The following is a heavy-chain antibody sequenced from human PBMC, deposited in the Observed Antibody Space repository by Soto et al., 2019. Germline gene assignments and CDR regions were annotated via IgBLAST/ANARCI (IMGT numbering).Heavy chain of an antibody. CDR1: GFPLSTSGVG. CDR2: IYWDDDK. Sequence: QITLKESGPTLVKPTQTLTLTCTFSGFPLSTSGVGVGWIRQPPGKALEWLALIYWDDDKLYSPSLKSRLTIPKDTSKSPVVLTMTNMDPVDTATYYCAHRTYYYDGSGYYSREEDFQHWGQGTLVTVSS. J-gene: IGHJ1*01. V-gene: IGHV2-5*02. D-gene: IGHD3-22*01. CDR3: AHRTYYYDGSGYYSREEDFQH.